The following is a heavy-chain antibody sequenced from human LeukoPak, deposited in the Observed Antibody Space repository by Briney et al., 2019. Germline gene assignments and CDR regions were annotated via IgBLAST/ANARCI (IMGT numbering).Heavy chain of an antibody. V-gene: IGHV4-34*01. CDR2: INHSGST. CDR1: GGSFSGYY. D-gene: IGHD6-6*01. J-gene: IGHJ3*02. Sequence: NSSETLSLTCAVYGGSFSGYYWSWIRQPPGKGLEWIGEINHSGSTNYNPSLKSRVTISVDTSKNQFSLKLSSVTAADTAVYYCARDYSSSDAFDIWGQGTMVTVSS. CDR3: ARDYSSSDAFDI.